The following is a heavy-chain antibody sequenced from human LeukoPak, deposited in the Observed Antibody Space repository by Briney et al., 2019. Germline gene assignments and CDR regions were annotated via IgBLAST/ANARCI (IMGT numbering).Heavy chain of an antibody. CDR1: GFTFSSYA. CDR2: ISYDGSDK. D-gene: IGHD6-13*01. J-gene: IGHJ4*02. Sequence: GGSLRLSCAASGFTFSSYAMHWVRQAPGKGLEWVAVISYDGSDKYYVDSVKGRFTIFRDISKNTLYLQMNSLRAEDTAVYYCARAIMDSSSWYGDYWGQGSLVTVSS. CDR3: ARAIMDSSSWYGDY. V-gene: IGHV3-30-3*01.